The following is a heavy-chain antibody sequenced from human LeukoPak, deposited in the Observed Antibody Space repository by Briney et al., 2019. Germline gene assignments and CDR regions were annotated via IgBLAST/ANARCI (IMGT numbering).Heavy chain of an antibody. Sequence: PSETLSLTCTVSGYSISSDYYWGWIRQPPGKGLEWIGEINHSGSTNYNPSLKSRVTISVDTSKNQFSLKLSSVTAADTAVYYCARMRAGRATVIYYYYYMDVWGKGTTVTVSS. CDR1: GYSISSDYY. J-gene: IGHJ6*03. CDR2: INHSGST. D-gene: IGHD4-17*01. V-gene: IGHV4-38-2*02. CDR3: ARMRAGRATVIYYYYYMDV.